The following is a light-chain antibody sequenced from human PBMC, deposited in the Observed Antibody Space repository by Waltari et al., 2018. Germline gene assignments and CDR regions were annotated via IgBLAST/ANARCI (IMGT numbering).Light chain of an antibody. CDR2: DAS. J-gene: IGKJ5*01. V-gene: IGKV1-33*01. CDR1: QDIRNY. Sequence: DIQMTQSPSSLSASVGDRVTITCQASQDIRNYLNWYQQKPGKAPKLLIYDASNLQTGVPSRFSGSGSGTDFTFTISRLQPEDFATYYCQHYDNLPHTFGQGTRLDIK. CDR3: QHYDNLPHT.